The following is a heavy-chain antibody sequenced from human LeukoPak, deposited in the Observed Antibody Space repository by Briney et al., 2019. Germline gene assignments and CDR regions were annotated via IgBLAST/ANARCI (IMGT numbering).Heavy chain of an antibody. J-gene: IGHJ4*02. CDR2: INQDGTEK. D-gene: IGHD3-10*01. V-gene: IGHV3-7*01. CDR1: GFTFTTYW. CDR3: VKVAKYYYGSETYYFFEH. Sequence: PGGSLRLSCAASGFTFTTYWMSCVRQLPGKGLEWVANINQDGTEKYYVDSVKGRFTISRDNAKNSLDLQMNSLRVEDTAIYYCVKVAKYYYGSETYYFFEHWGQGTLVTASS.